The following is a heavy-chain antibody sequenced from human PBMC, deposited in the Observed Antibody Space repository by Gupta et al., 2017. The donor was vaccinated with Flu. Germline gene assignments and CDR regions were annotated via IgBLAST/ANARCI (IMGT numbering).Heavy chain of an antibody. CDR1: SNYA. CDR2: ISKSGGKT. V-gene: IGHV3-23*01. D-gene: IGHD4-17*01. Sequence: SNYAMSWVRQAPGKGLEWVSGISKSGGKTYYADSVKGRFTISRDNSKNTQYLQMNSLRAEDTAVYYCAKALFYGDEDTDHNYGMDVWGPGTTVTVSS. CDR3: AKALFYGDEDTDHNYGMDV. J-gene: IGHJ6*02.